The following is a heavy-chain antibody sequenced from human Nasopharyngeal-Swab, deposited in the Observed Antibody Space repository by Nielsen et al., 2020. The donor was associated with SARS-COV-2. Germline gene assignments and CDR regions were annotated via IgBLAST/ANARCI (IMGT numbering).Heavy chain of an antibody. V-gene: IGHV4-34*01. CDR3: ARGRGITIFGVANWEKRATTDAPRMDV. Sequence: SETLSLTCAVYGGSFSGYYWSWIRQPPGKGLEWIGEINHSGSTNYNPSLKSRVTISVDTSKNQFSLKLSSVTAADTAVYYCARGRGITIFGVANWEKRATTDAPRMDVWGQGTTVTVSS. CDR2: INHSGST. D-gene: IGHD3-3*01. CDR1: GGSFSGYY. J-gene: IGHJ6*02.